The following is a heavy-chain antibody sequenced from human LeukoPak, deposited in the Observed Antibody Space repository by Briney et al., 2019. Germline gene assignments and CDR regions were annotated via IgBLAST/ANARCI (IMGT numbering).Heavy chain of an antibody. CDR3: TTVQKHQLHLEDAFDI. CDR2: IKSKTDGGTT. CDR1: GFTFSNAW. D-gene: IGHD6-13*01. Sequence: PGGSLRLSCAASGFTFSNAWMSWVRQAPGKGLEWVGRIKSKTDGGTTDYAAPVKGRFTISRDDSKNTLYLQMNSLKTEDTAVYYCTTVQKHQLHLEDAFDIWGQGTMVTVSS. J-gene: IGHJ3*02. V-gene: IGHV3-15*01.